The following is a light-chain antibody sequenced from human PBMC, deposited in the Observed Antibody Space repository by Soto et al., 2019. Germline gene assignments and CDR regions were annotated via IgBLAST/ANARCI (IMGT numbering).Light chain of an antibody. CDR1: QSISHW. Sequence: DIQMTQSPSTLSASVGDRVTITCRASQSISHWLAWYQQKPGKAPKLLIFKASILKNGVPSRFSGSGSGTEFTHSISSLQPDDFATYYCQQYNTYWTFGQGTKVEIK. J-gene: IGKJ1*01. CDR2: KAS. V-gene: IGKV1-5*03. CDR3: QQYNTYWT.